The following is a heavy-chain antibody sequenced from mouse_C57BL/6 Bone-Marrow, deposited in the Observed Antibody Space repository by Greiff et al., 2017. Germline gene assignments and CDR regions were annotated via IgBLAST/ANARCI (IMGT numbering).Heavy chain of an antibody. V-gene: IGHV1-81*01. CDR1: GYTFTSYG. CDR3: ARREVYYSGSSSYWYFDV. J-gene: IGHJ1*03. D-gene: IGHD1-1*01. CDR2: IYPRSGNT. Sequence: VQLQQSGAELARPGASVKLSCKASGYTFTSYGISWVKQRTGQGLEWIGEIYPRSGNTYYNEKFKGKATLTADKSSSTAYMELRSLTSEDSAVYFCARREVYYSGSSSYWYFDVWGTGTTVTVSS.